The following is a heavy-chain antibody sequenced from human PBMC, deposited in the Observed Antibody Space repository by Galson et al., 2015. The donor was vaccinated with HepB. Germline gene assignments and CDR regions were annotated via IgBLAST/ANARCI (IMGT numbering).Heavy chain of an antibody. J-gene: IGHJ1*01. D-gene: IGHD2-2*01. Sequence: CAISGDSVSSNSAAWSWIRQSPSRGLEWLGRTYYRSEWYNDYAASLKTTLTISKDTSKNQVVLTMTNMDPVDTAVYYCAREGSVRVYCSSTSCDDGPGEYFQHWGQGTLVTVSS. V-gene: IGHV6-1*01. CDR2: TYYRSEWYN. CDR3: AREGSVRVYCSSTSCDDGPGEYFQH. CDR1: GDSVSSNSAA.